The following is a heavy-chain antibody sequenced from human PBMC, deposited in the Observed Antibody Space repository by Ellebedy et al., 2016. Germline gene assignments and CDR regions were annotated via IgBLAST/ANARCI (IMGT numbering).Heavy chain of an antibody. D-gene: IGHD2-21*02. V-gene: IGHV3-9*01. CDR2: ITSNSGTL. Sequence: GGSLRLSCAASGFTFNEYAMHWVRHSPGRGLEWVSGITSNSGTLAYADFVKGRFTISRDNAKSSLYLQMNSLTFDDTAFYYCAKDLRSDFSFLDNWGQGTLVTVSS. CDR1: GFTFNEYA. J-gene: IGHJ4*02. CDR3: AKDLRSDFSFLDN.